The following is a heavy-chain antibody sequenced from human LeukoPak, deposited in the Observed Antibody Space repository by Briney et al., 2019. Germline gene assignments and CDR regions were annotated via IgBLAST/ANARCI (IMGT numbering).Heavy chain of an antibody. D-gene: IGHD3-3*01. CDR2: IRYDGSNK. CDR1: GFTFSSYG. Sequence: GGSLRLSCAASGFTFSSYGMHWVRQAPGKGLEWVAFIRYDGSNKYYADSVKGRFTISRDNSKNTLYLQMNSLRAEDTAVYYCAKDITIFGVVTSFDYWGQGTLVTVSS. J-gene: IGHJ4*02. V-gene: IGHV3-30*02. CDR3: AKDITIFGVVTSFDY.